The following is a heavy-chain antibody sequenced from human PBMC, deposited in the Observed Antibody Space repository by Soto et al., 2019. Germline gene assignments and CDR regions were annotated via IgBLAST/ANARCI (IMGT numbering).Heavy chain of an antibody. CDR2: INAGNGNT. J-gene: IGHJ4*02. Sequence: QVQLVQSGAEEKKPGASVKVSCKASGYTFTGYAMHWVRQAPGQRLEWMGWINAGNGNTKYSQKFQARVTITRDTSASTAYMELSSLRSEDTAVYYCARAVAAPADFDYWGQGTLVTVSS. CDR3: ARAVAAPADFDY. V-gene: IGHV1-3*05. D-gene: IGHD6-25*01. CDR1: GYTFTGYA.